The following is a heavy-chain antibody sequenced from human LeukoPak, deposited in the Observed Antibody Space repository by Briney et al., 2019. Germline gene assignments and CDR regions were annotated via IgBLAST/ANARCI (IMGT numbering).Heavy chain of an antibody. CDR2: IIPIFGTA. Sequence: SVKVSCKASGGTFSSYAISWVRQAPGQGLEWMGGIIPIFGTANYAQKFQGRVTITADESTSTAYMELSSLRSEDTAVYYCARNVAMVREWFDPWGQGTLVTVSS. J-gene: IGHJ5*02. D-gene: IGHD3-10*01. V-gene: IGHV1-69*01. CDR1: GGTFSSYA. CDR3: ARNVAMVREWFDP.